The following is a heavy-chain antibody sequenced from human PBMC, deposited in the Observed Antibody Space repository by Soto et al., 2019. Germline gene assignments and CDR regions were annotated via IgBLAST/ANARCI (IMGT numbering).Heavy chain of an antibody. CDR3: ARDRSECSGGSCYPSGGYNWFDP. J-gene: IGHJ5*02. Sequence: ASVKVSCKASGYTFTGYYMHWVRQAPGQGLEWMGWINPNSGGTNYAQKFQGWVTMTRDTSISTAYMELSRLRSDDTAVYYCARDRSECSGGSCYPSGGYNWFDPWGQGTLVTVSS. CDR2: INPNSGGT. D-gene: IGHD2-15*01. CDR1: GYTFTGYY. V-gene: IGHV1-2*04.